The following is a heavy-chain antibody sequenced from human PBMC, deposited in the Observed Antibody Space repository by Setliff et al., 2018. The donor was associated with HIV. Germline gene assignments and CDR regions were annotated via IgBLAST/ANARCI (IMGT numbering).Heavy chain of an antibody. J-gene: IGHJ3*01. CDR1: GYSISSGYY. V-gene: IGHV4-38-2*02. CDR2: IYHSGST. CDR3: ARDDSIVLVPAIMRGDGFDF. D-gene: IGHD2-2*01. Sequence: SETLSLTCAVYGYSISSGYYWGWIRQPPGKGLEWIGSIYHSGSTYYNPSLKSRVTISVDTSKNQFSLKLASVTAADTAIYSCARDDSIVLVPAIMRGDGFDFWGQGRMVTVSS.